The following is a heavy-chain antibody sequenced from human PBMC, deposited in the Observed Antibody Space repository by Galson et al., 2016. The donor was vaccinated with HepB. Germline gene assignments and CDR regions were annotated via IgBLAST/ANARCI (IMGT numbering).Heavy chain of an antibody. CDR3: AKEGHYEGHVHIDV. J-gene: IGHJ6*03. V-gene: IGHV3-33*06. CDR1: GFTFSCCG. Sequence: SLRLSCAASGFTFSCCGMHWVRQAPGKGLEWVAVIWPDASNEKPGDAVKGRFTISRDNSKNTLYLQMNSLRVEDTAVYYCAKEGHYEGHVHIDVWGEGTTVTVSS. D-gene: IGHD4-17*01. CDR2: IWPDASNE.